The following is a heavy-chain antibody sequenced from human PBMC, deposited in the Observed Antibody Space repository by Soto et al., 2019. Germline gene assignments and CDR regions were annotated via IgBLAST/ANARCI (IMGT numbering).Heavy chain of an antibody. D-gene: IGHD3-3*01. Sequence: QVQLHESGPGLVKPSATLSLTCTVSGDSISSTYWSWVRQPAGRGLEWIGRIYSSGSNNYNPSLKSRVTMSVDTSKNQFSLTLRSVTAADTAVYFCARGYGSGYTFGHDLWGQGTLVTVSS. J-gene: IGHJ5*02. CDR1: GDSISSTY. V-gene: IGHV4-4*07. CDR3: ARGYGSGYTFGHDL. CDR2: IYSSGSN.